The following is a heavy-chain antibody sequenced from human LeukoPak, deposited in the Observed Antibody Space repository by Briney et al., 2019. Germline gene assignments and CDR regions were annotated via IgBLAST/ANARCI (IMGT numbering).Heavy chain of an antibody. CDR2: IYTSGST. V-gene: IGHV4-61*02. CDR1: GGSISSGSYY. CDR3: ARDLTAYSSGWYLGWFDP. D-gene: IGHD6-19*01. Sequence: SQTLSLTCTVSGGSISSGSYYRSWIRQPAGKGLEWIGRIYTSGSTNYNPSLKSRVTIPVDTSKNQFSLKLSSVTAADTAVYYCARDLTAYSSGWYLGWFDPWGQGTLVTVSS. J-gene: IGHJ5*02.